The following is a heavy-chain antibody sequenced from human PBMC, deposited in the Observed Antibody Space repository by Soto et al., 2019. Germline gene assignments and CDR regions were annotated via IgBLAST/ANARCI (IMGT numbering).Heavy chain of an antibody. CDR1: GGTFSSYA. CDR2: IIPIFGTA. V-gene: IGHV1-69*13. Sequence: GASVKVSCKASGGTFSSYAISCVRQAPGQGLEWMGGIIPIFGTANYAQKFQGRVTITADESTSTAYMELRSLRSDDTAVYYCARDEVPAANWLDRWGQGTLVTVSS. J-gene: IGHJ5*02. CDR3: ARDEVPAANWLDR. D-gene: IGHD2-2*01.